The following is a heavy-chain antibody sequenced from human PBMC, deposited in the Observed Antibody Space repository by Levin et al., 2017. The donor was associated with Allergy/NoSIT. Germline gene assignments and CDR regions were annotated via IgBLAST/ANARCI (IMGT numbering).Heavy chain of an antibody. CDR1: GFTFSSYA. V-gene: IGHV3-23*01. J-gene: IGHJ3*02. CDR3: AKDLGGIVATARPVGFDI. CDR2: ISGSGGST. D-gene: IGHD5-12*01. Sequence: GGSLRLSCAASGFTFSSYAMSWVRQAPGKGLEWVSAISGSGGSTYYADSVKGRFTISRDNSKNTLYLQMNSLRAEDTAVYYCAKDLGGIVATARPVGFDIWAQGTMVTVAS.